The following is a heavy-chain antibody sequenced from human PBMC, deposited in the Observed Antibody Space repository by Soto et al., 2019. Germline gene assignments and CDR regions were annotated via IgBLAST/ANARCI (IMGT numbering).Heavy chain of an antibody. CDR3: ARVGSRDAYNYVLDQ. V-gene: IGHV1-69*06. CDR1: GRIFSSFP. D-gene: IGHD5-18*01. J-gene: IGHJ1*01. Sequence: QVQVVQSGAEVKKPGSSVKISCKASGRIFSSFPTSWVRQVPGQGLEWMGGVISASGSVTYAPKFQGGVTMTAVNSAGIGYMELTSLTSEDTAIYYCARVGSRDAYNYVLDQWGPVTMVTVSS. CDR2: VISASGSV.